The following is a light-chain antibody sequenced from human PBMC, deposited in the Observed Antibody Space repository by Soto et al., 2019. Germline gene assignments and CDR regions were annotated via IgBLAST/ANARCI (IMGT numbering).Light chain of an antibody. J-gene: IGKJ4*01. V-gene: IGKV3-15*01. CDR3: QQYGDRPLT. CDR1: QSVSSN. Sequence: EIVMTQSPATLSVSPGERATLSCRASQSVSSNLAWYQQKPGQAPKLLIYGASTRATGFPARFSGSGSGTEFTLTISSLQSEDFAVYSCQQYGDRPLTFGGGTKVEIK. CDR2: GAS.